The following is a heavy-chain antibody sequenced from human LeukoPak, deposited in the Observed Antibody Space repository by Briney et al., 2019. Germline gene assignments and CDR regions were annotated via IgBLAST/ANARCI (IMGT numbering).Heavy chain of an antibody. V-gene: IGHV1-69*13. CDR3: AAAYGDYVNWYFDL. J-gene: IGHJ2*01. D-gene: IGHD4-17*01. CDR2: IIPIFGTA. Sequence: SVKVSCKASGYTFTSYDINWVRQATGQGLEWMGGIIPIFGTANYAQKFQGRVTITADESTSTAYMELSSLRSEDTAVYYCAAAYGDYVNWYFDLWGRGTLVTVSS. CDR1: GYTFTSYD.